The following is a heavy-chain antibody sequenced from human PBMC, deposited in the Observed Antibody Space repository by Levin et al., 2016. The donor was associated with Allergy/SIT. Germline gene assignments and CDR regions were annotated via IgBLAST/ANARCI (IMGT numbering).Heavy chain of an antibody. CDR3: ARGPFTPMYYGMDV. Sequence: ASVKVSCKVSGDPLTNSYMHWVRQAPGLGPEWMVLINPTTGSTFYAQKFQGRVTVTWDTSTTTLNLEMTSLKSDDTAVYYCARGPFTPMYYGMDVWGLGTTITVSS. CDR2: INPTTGST. J-gene: IGHJ6*01. D-gene: IGHD3-16*01. V-gene: IGHV1-46*01. CDR1: GDPLTNSY.